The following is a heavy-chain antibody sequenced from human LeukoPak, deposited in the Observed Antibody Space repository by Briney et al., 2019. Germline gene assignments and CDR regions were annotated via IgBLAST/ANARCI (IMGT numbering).Heavy chain of an antibody. CDR3: ARDWGHTYYYDSSGYYPDY. V-gene: IGHV1-2*02. Sequence: GASVKVSCKASGYTFTGYYMHWVRQAPGQGLEWMGWINPNSGGTNYAQKFQGRVTMTRDTSISTAYMGLSRLRSDDTAVYYCARDWGHTYYYDSSGYYPDYWGQGTLVTVSS. CDR1: GYTFTGYY. D-gene: IGHD3-22*01. CDR2: INPNSGGT. J-gene: IGHJ4*02.